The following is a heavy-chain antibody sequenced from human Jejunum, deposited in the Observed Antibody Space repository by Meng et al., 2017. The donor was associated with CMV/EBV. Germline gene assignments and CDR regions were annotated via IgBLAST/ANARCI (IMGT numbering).Heavy chain of an antibody. V-gene: IGHV4-59*01. CDR1: GGSMSSYY. Sequence: CTVSGGSMSSYYWSWIRQPPGKGLEWIGYIYYSGSTNNYNPSLESRVTIAVDTSKNQISLKVTSVTAADTAVYYCARSTSGPGDYWGQGTLVTVSS. D-gene: IGHD2-15*01. J-gene: IGHJ4*02. CDR2: IYYSGSTN. CDR3: ARSTSGPGDY.